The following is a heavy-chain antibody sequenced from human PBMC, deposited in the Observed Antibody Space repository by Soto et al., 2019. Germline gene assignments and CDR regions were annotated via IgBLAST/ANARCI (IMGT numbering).Heavy chain of an antibody. Sequence: QVQLVESGGGVVQPGRSLRLSCAASGFFFFDYVMHWVRQAPGKGLEWVALISSDGNNKYYADSVYGRFTISRDNSKNTLDLQVNSLRNADSAVYYCARGLRGTRVGGGYWGQGTLVTVSS. CDR1: GFFFFDYV. CDR2: ISSDGNNK. CDR3: ARGLRGTRVGGGY. D-gene: IGHD2-21*01. J-gene: IGHJ4*02. V-gene: IGHV3-30-3*01.